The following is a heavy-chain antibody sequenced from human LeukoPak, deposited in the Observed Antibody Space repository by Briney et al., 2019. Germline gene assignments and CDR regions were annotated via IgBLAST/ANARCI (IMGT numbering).Heavy chain of an antibody. CDR1: GFTFDDYA. CDR2: ISWNSGSI. D-gene: IGHD3-3*01. Sequence: PGRSLRLSCAASGFTFDDYAMHWVRQAPGKGLEWVSGISWNSGSIGYADSVKGRFTISRGNAKNSLYLQMNSLRAEDTAVYYCARDQAGIFGVDDYYYYYMDVWGKGTTVTVSS. CDR3: ARDQAGIFGVDDYYYYYMDV. V-gene: IGHV3-9*01. J-gene: IGHJ6*03.